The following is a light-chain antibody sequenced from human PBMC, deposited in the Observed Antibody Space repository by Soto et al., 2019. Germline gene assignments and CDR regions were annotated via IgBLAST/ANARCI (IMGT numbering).Light chain of an antibody. J-gene: IGLJ1*01. Sequence: QSALTQPASVSGSPGQSITISCTGTSSDVGGYNFVSWYQQHPGKAPKLLIYDVSDRPSGVSNRFSGSKSGNTASLTISGLQAEDVADYYCSSYTISSTYVFGTGTKLTVL. V-gene: IGLV2-14*01. CDR1: SSDVGGYNF. CDR2: DVS. CDR3: SSYTISSTYV.